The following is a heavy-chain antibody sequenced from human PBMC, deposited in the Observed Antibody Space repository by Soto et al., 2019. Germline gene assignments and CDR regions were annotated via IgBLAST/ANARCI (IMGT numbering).Heavy chain of an antibody. CDR2: ISGSGGST. CDR1: GFTFSSYA. Sequence: EVQLLESGGGLVQPGGSLRLSCAASGFTFSSYAMSWVRQAPGKGLEWVSAISGSGGSTDYADSVKARFTISIDNSKNTLYLQMNSLRAEDTAVYYWAYSSTPFDNWGQGTLVTVSS. V-gene: IGHV3-23*01. J-gene: IGHJ4*02. CDR3: AYSSTPFDN. D-gene: IGHD6-13*01.